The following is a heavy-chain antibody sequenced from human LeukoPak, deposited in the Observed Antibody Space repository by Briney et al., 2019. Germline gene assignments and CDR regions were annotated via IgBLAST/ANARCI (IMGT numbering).Heavy chain of an antibody. CDR2: IYYAGST. V-gene: IGHV4-39*02. CDR1: GDSISSSSYY. J-gene: IGHJ2*01. Sequence: PSETLSLTCNVSGDSISSSSYYWSWIRVPPGKGLEWIGSIYYAGSTYYNPSLKSRVTLSVDTSTNHFSLNIKSVTAAYTAMYYCARGRRIVVLPGRGYFDLWGRGTLVTVSS. CDR3: ARGRRIVVLPGRGYFDL. D-gene: IGHD4/OR15-4a*01.